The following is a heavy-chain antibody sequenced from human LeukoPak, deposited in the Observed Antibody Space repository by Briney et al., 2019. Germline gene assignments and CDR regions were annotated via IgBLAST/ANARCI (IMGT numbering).Heavy chain of an antibody. V-gene: IGHV3-23*01. CDR2: ISGDNPGT. J-gene: IGHJ4*02. D-gene: IGHD2-15*01. CDR1: GFTFSPYA. CDR3: AKASVGHCSGAFCYHFDS. Sequence: GGSLRLSCEASGFTFSPYAMSWVRQTRGKGLEWVAAISGDNPGTYHASSVRGRFTISRDNSKNTVHLQMNGLRAEDAAIYYCAKASVGHCSGAFCYHFDSWGQGTLVTVSS.